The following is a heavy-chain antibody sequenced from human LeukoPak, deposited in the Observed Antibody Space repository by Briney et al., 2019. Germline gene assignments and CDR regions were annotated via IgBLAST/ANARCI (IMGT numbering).Heavy chain of an antibody. V-gene: IGHV3-9*01. CDR1: GFTFDDYA. CDR3: AKSPAIAAAGTGGVFDY. Sequence: GGSLRLSCAASGFTFDDYAMHWVRQAPGKGLEWVSGISWNSGSIGYADSVKGRFTISRDNAKNSLYLQMNSLRAEDTALYYCAKSPAIAAAGTGGVFDYWGQGTLVTVSS. CDR2: ISWNSGSI. D-gene: IGHD6-13*01. J-gene: IGHJ4*02.